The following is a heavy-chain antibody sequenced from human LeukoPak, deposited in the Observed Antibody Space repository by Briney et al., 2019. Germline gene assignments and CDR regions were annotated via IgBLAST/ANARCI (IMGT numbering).Heavy chain of an antibody. Sequence: GGSLRLSCAASGFTFSSYGMHWVRQAPGKGLEWVSAISGSGGSTYYADSVKGRFTISRDNSKNTLYLQMNSLRAEDTAVYYCANAGGDGYNPVWYFDYWGQGTLVTVSS. CDR1: GFTFSSYG. D-gene: IGHD5-24*01. V-gene: IGHV3-23*01. J-gene: IGHJ4*02. CDR3: ANAGGDGYNPVWYFDY. CDR2: ISGSGGST.